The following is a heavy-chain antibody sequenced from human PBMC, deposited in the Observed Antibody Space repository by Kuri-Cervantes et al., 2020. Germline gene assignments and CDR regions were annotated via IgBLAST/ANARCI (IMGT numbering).Heavy chain of an antibody. V-gene: IGHV4-30-4*01. CDR2: IYYSGST. D-gene: IGHD3-10*01. J-gene: IGHJ6*02. Sequence: SETLSLTCTVSGGSISSGDYYWSWTRQPPGKGLEWIGYIYYSGSTNYNPSLKSRVTISVDTSKNQFSLKLSSVTAADTAVYYCARAWVVRGVIIFDYYYGMDVWGQGTTVTVSS. CDR3: ARAWVVRGVIIFDYYYGMDV. CDR1: GGSISSGDYY.